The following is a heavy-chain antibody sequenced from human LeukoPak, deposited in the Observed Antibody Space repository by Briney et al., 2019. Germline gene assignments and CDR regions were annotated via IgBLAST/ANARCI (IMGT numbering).Heavy chain of an antibody. J-gene: IGHJ1*01. Sequence: ASVKVSCKASGYTFTGYYMHWVRQAPGQGLEWMGLINLSGGGTSYAQKFQGRLTMTRDMSTSTVYMEVSSLRSEDTAVYYCARGSAGEGGYSVEGEYFQHWGQGTLVTVSS. CDR3: ARGSAGEGGYSVEGEYFQH. D-gene: IGHD5-24*01. CDR1: GYTFTGYY. CDR2: INLSGGGT. V-gene: IGHV1-46*01.